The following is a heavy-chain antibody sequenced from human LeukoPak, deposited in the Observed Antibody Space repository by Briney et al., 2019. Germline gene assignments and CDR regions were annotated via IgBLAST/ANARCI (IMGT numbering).Heavy chain of an antibody. CDR2: ISGSGDST. J-gene: IGHJ4*02. V-gene: IGHV3-23*01. D-gene: IGHD1-14*01. CDR3: AKESGHFDY. Sequence: PGGSLRLSCAASGFTYSGFAMSWGRQAPGKGLEWVTSISGSGDSTHFADSVKGRFTVSRDNSKNTLFLHMNTLRAEDTAVYYCAKESGHFDYWGQGTLVTVSS. CDR1: GFTYSGFA.